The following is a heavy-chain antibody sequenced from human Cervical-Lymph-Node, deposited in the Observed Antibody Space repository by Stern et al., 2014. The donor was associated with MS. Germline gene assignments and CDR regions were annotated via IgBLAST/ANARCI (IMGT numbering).Heavy chain of an antibody. V-gene: IGHV1-69*09. J-gene: IGHJ4*02. Sequence: VQLVESGAEVREPGSSVTVSCRASGGTFSSYTITWVRQAPGQGLEWVGRITPILGITNYAQNFQGRVTITADKSSGTAYLDLNGLRSEDAAVYFCARNRGSYRHAEFDFWGQGTLVSVSS. CDR2: ITPILGIT. CDR3: ARNRGSYRHAEFDF. D-gene: IGHD1-26*01. CDR1: GGTFSSYT.